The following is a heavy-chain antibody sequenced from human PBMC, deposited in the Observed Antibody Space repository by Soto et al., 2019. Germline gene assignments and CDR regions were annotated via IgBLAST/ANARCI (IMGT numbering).Heavy chain of an antibody. D-gene: IGHD3-10*01. CDR2: IYGSGST. CDR3: ARKQAGYFYGIDY. CDR1: GGSITSGGYY. V-gene: IGHV4-31*03. J-gene: IGHJ4*02. Sequence: PSETLSLTCTVSGGSITSGGYYWSWIRQHPGKGLEWLGYIYGSGSTFYNPSLKSRITLSVDTSKSKFSLKLTSVTVADTAVYFCARKQAGYFYGIDYWGQGTLVTVSS.